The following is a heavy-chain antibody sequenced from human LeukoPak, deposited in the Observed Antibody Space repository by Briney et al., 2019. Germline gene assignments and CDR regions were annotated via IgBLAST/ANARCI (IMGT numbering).Heavy chain of an antibody. CDR3: ARAPGYCSSTSCRYYYYYVDV. Sequence: GGSLRLSCAASGFTFDDYGMSWVRQAPGKGLEWVSGINWNGGSTGYADSVKGRFTISRDNAKNSLYLQMNSLRAEDTALYYCARAPGYCSSTSCRYYYYYVDVWGKGTTVTVSS. D-gene: IGHD2-2*01. CDR2: INWNGGST. V-gene: IGHV3-20*04. J-gene: IGHJ6*03. CDR1: GFTFDDYG.